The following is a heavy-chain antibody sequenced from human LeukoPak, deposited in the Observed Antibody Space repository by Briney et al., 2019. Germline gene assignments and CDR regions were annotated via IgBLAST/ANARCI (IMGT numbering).Heavy chain of an antibody. V-gene: IGHV4-34*01. J-gene: IGHJ6*03. D-gene: IGHD4-11*01. Sequence: SETLSLTCAVYGGSFSGYYWSWIRQPPGKGLEWIGEINHSGSTNYNPSLKSRVTMSVDTSKNQFSLKLSSVTAADTAVYYCAREVTTPTYYYYMDVWGKGTTVTVSS. CDR3: AREVTTPTYYYYMDV. CDR1: GGSFSGYY. CDR2: INHSGST.